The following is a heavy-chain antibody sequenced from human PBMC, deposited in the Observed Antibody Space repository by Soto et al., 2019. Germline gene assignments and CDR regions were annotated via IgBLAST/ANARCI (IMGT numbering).Heavy chain of an antibody. J-gene: IGHJ4*02. CDR3: ARDQDGGYGNFDY. CDR2: IIPIFGTA. CDR1: GGTFSSYA. Sequence: ASVKVSCKASGGTFSSYAISWVRQAPGQGLEWMGGIIPIFGTANYAQKFQGRVTITADESTSTAYMELSSLRSEDTAVYYCARDQDGGYGNFDYWGQGTLVTVSS. D-gene: IGHD5-12*01. V-gene: IGHV1-69*13.